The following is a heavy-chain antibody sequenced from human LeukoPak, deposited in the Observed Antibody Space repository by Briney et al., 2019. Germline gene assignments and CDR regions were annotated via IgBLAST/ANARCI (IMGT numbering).Heavy chain of an antibody. D-gene: IGHD4-23*01. J-gene: IGHJ4*02. CDR1: GFTFSSYS. Sequence: GGSLRLSCAASGFTFSSYSMNWVRQAPGKGLEWVSSIGITSRFLYYADSVKGRFTISRDNTKNSLYLQLNSLRAEDTAVYYCARDVRGGNYYLDYWGRGPLV. CDR3: ARDVRGGNYYLDY. V-gene: IGHV3-21*01. CDR2: IGITSRFL.